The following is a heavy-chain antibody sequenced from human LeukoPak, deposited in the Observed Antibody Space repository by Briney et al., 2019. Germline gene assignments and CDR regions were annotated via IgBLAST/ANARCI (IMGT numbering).Heavy chain of an antibody. CDR3: ARAREGSGSSTADGFDI. V-gene: IGHV1-2*02. CDR1: GYTFTGYY. Sequence: ASVKVSCKASGYTFTGYYMHWVRQAPGQGLELMGLINPNSGGTNYAQKVQGGVTMTRDRAVSTAYRELSRLRSEDAAVSYCARAREGSGSSTADGFDIWGQGTMVTVYS. CDR2: INPNSGGT. J-gene: IGHJ3*02. D-gene: IGHD1-26*01.